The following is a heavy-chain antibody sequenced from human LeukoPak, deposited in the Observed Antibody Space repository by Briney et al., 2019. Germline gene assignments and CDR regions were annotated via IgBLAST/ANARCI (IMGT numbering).Heavy chain of an antibody. CDR3: ARDLPYYYDSSGYDY. CDR2: INPYSGGT. J-gene: IGHJ4*02. CDR1: GYTFTGYY. V-gene: IGHV1-2*02. Sequence: ASVKVSCKASGYTFTGYYMRWVRQAPGQGLEWVGWINPYSGGTKYAQKFQGRVTMTRDTSISTAYMELSRLRSDDTAVYYCARDLPYYYDSSGYDYWGQGTLVTVSS. D-gene: IGHD3-22*01.